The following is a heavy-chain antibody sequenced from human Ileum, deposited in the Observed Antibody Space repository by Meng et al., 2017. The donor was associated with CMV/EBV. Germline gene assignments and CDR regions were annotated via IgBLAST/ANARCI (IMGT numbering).Heavy chain of an antibody. CDR3: ARANYDILTGYYYVFDY. Sequence: GSFSGYYWSWIRQPPGKGLEWIGEINHSGSTNYNPSLKSRVTISVDTSKNQFSLKLSSVTAADTAVYYCARANYDILTGYYYVFDYWGQGTLVTVSS. J-gene: IGHJ4*02. D-gene: IGHD3-9*01. CDR1: GSFSGYY. V-gene: IGHV4-34*01. CDR2: INHSGST.